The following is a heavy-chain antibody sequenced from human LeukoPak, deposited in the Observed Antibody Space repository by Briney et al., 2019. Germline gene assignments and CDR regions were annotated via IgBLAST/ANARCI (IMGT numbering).Heavy chain of an antibody. V-gene: IGHV4-39*01. CDR2: MYYSGST. D-gene: IGHD5-18*01. J-gene: IGHJ6*03. Sequence: KASETLSLTCTVSGGSISSSSHYWGWIRQPPGKGLEWIGSMYYSGSTYYNPSLKSRVSISVDTSKNQFSLKLSSVTAADTAVYYCARHSRSIGYSYATGGAYYYYMDVWGKGTTVTVSS. CDR1: GGSISSSSHY. CDR3: ARHSRSIGYSYATGGAYYYYMDV.